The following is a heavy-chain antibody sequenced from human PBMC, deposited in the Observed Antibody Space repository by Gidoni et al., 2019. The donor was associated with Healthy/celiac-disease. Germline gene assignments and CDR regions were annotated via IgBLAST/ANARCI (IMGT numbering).Heavy chain of an antibody. J-gene: IGHJ6*02. D-gene: IGHD2-2*01. CDR1: GFTFSDYY. Sequence: QVQLVESGGGLVKPGGSLRLSCAASGFTFSDYYMRWIRQGPGKGLEWVSYISSSGSTIYYADSVKGRFTISRDNAKNSLYLKMNSLRAEDTAVYYCARGLGDVVVPAAPHYYYGMDVWGQGTTVTVSS. CDR2: ISSSGSTI. CDR3: ARGLGDVVVPAAPHYYYGMDV. V-gene: IGHV3-11*01.